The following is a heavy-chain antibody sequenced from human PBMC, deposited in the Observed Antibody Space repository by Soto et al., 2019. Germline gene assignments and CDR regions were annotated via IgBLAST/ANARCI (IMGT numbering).Heavy chain of an antibody. CDR2: IYYSGST. V-gene: IGHV4-39*01. CDR1: GGSISSGDYY. J-gene: IGHJ4*02. Sequence: SETLSLTCTVSGGSISSGDYYWSWIRQPPGKGLEWIGYIYYSGSTYYNPSLKSRVTISVDTSKNHFSLKLSSVTAADTAVYYCARHLGEGYFDYWGQGTLVTVS. CDR3: ARHLGEGYFDY.